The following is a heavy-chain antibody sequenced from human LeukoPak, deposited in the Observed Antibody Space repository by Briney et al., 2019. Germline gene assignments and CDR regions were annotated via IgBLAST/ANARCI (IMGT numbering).Heavy chain of an antibody. J-gene: IGHJ4*02. CDR2: ISGSGNSA. CDR1: GFTFSSYA. Sequence: GGSLRLSCAASGFTFSSYAVSWVRQAPGKGLEWVSAISGSGNSAFYANSVKGRFTISRDISKNTLYLQMNSLRAEDTAVYYCAKAPGTTVTRGFDYWGQGTLVTVSS. D-gene: IGHD4-17*01. CDR3: AKAPGTTVTRGFDY. V-gene: IGHV3-23*01.